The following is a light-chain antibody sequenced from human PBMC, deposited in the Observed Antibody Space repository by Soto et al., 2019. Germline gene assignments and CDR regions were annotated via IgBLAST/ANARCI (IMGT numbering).Light chain of an antibody. CDR1: QALSNY. J-gene: IGKJ4*01. V-gene: IGKV1-9*01. CDR3: QQHSRYPLT. Sequence: EIPLTQSPCERSTLACGAVNIVCRASQALSNYLAWYQQKPGKAPDLLIYSASTLQSGVPSRFSGSGSETEFTLTISALKPEDFATYYCQQHSRYPLTFGEGTKVEIK. CDR2: SAS.